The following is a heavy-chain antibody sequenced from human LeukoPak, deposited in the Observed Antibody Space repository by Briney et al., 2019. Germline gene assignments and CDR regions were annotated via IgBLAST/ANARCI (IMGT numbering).Heavy chain of an antibody. Sequence: PGGSLRLSCAASRFTFSTYWMHWVRQAPGKGLEWVSGISWNSGSIGYADSVKGRFTISRDNAKNSLYLQMNSLRAEDTALYYCAKVYGSGMGGFDYWGQGTLVTVSS. V-gene: IGHV3-9*01. D-gene: IGHD3-10*01. CDR1: RFTFSTYW. CDR2: ISWNSGSI. CDR3: AKVYGSGMGGFDY. J-gene: IGHJ4*02.